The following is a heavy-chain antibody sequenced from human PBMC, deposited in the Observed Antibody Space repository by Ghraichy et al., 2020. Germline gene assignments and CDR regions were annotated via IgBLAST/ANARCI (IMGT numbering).Heavy chain of an antibody. CDR3: ARVFRPGNLGSSWYPPLKNGYFDR. CDR2: INHSGST. J-gene: IGHJ2*01. CDR1: GGSFSGYY. D-gene: IGHD6-13*01. Sequence: SETLSLTCAVYGGSFSGYYWSWIRQPPGKGLEWIGEINHSGSTNYNPSLKSRVTISVDTSKNQFSLKLSSVTAADTAVYYCARVFRPGNLGSSWYPPLKNGYFDRWGRGTLVTVSS. V-gene: IGHV4-34*01.